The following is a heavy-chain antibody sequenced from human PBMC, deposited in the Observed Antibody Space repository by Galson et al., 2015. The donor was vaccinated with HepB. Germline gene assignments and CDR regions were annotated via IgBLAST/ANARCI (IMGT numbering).Heavy chain of an antibody. J-gene: IGHJ4*02. CDR3: ARVPTTASAEYYFDY. V-gene: IGHV1-46*01. Sequence: SVKVSCKASGYTFTSYYMHWVRQAPGQGLEWMGIINPSGGSTSYAQKFQGRVTMTRDTSTSTVYMELSSLRSEDTAVYYCARVPTTASAEYYFDYWGQGTLVTVSS. D-gene: IGHD6-13*01. CDR1: GYTFTSYY. CDR2: INPSGGST.